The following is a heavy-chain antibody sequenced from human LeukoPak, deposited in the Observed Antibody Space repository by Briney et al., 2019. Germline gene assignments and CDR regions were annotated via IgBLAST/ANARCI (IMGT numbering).Heavy chain of an antibody. CDR3: ARGYCSGGSCYLVGY. D-gene: IGHD2-15*01. V-gene: IGHV5-10-1*01. CDR1: GYSFTSYW. CDR2: IDPSDSYT. J-gene: IGHJ4*02. Sequence: GESLKISCEGSGYSFTSYWISWVRQMPGKGLEWMGRIDPSDSYTNYSPSFQGHVTISADKSISTAYLQWSSLKASDTAMYYCARGYCSGGSCYLVGYWGQGTLVTVSS.